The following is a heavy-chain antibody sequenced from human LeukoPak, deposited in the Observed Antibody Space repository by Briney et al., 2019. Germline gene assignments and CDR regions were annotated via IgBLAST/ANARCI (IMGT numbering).Heavy chain of an antibody. D-gene: IGHD5-24*01. CDR2: INPSGGST. Sequence: ASVKVSCKASGYMFTGYYMHWVRQAPGQGLEWMGIINPSGGSTSYAQKFQGRVTMTRDTSTSTVYMELSSLRSEDTAVYYCARDSRVGWQQPDAFDIWGQGTMVTVSS. CDR3: ARDSRVGWQQPDAFDI. J-gene: IGHJ3*02. CDR1: GYMFTGYY. V-gene: IGHV1-46*01.